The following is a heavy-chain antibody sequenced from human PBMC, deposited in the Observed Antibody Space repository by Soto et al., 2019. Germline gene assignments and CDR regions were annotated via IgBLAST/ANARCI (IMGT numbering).Heavy chain of an antibody. CDR2: ISGSGGST. D-gene: IGHD4-17*01. CDR3: AKRNGDYLNGMDV. CDR1: GFTFSDDG. J-gene: IGHJ6*02. Sequence: EVQLLESGGDSVQPGGSLRLSCVASGFTFSDDGMSWVRQAPGRGLEWVSAISGSGGSTIYADSVKGRFTISRDSSKNTLYLQTNTLRAEDTAIYYCAKRNGDYLNGMDVWGQGTTVTVSS. V-gene: IGHV3-23*01.